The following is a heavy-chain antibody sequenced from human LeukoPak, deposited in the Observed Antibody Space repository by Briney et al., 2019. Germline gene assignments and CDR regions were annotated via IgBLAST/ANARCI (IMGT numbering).Heavy chain of an antibody. V-gene: IGHV3-66*02. J-gene: IGHJ3*02. D-gene: IGHD3-22*01. CDR3: ARGSYYYDSSGYYYREHAFDI. CDR2: IYSGGST. CDR1: GFTVSSNY. Sequence: GGSLRLSCAASGFTVSSNYMSWVRQAPGKGLEWVSVIYSGGSTYYADSVKGRFTISRDNPKNTLYLQMNSLRAEDTAVYYCARGSYYYDSSGYYYREHAFDIWGQGTMVTVSS.